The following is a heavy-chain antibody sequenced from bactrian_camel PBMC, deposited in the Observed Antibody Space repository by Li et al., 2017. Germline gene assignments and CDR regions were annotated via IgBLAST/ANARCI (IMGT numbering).Heavy chain of an antibody. CDR2: IYPGGFT. J-gene: IGHJ4*01. CDR3: ATLIPDCYGESAEEVY. V-gene: IGHV3S53*01. D-gene: IGHD6*01. Sequence: VQLVESGGGSVQAGGSLRLSCAASSYTSGVSPSMHYMGWFRQAPGKEREGVATIYPGGFTLYADSVKGRFTISQDSAANTLYLQMNALKPEDTAMYHCATLIPDCYGESAEEVYWGQGTQVTVS. CDR1: SYTSGVSPSMHY.